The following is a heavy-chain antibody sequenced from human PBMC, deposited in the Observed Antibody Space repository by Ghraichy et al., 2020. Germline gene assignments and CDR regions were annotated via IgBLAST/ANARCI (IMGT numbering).Heavy chain of an antibody. CDR3: AKDWPNTGSYVEYIQH. CDR1: GFTFSSYA. Sequence: GESLNISCATSGFTFSSYAMTWVRQAPGKGLEWVSSISRSGSSTYYADSVKGRFTISRDNSKNALFLQMISLRAEDTATYYCAKDWPNTGSYVEYIQHWGQGTLVTVSS. J-gene: IGHJ1*01. D-gene: IGHD1-26*01. V-gene: IGHV3-23*01. CDR2: ISRSGSST.